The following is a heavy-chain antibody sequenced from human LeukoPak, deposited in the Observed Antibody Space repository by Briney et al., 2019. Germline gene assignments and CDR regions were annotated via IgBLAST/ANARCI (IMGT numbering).Heavy chain of an antibody. J-gene: IGHJ4*02. CDR2: IRSKAYGGTT. V-gene: IGHV3-49*04. D-gene: IGHD3-22*01. CDR3: TRVGYYDSSGYFSY. CDR1: GFTFGDYA. Sequence: GGSLRLSCTASGFTFGDYAMSWVRQAPGKGLEWVGFIRSKAYGGTTEYAASVKGRFTISRDDSKSIAYLQMNSLKTEDTAVYFCTRVGYYDSSGYFSYWGQGTLVTVYS.